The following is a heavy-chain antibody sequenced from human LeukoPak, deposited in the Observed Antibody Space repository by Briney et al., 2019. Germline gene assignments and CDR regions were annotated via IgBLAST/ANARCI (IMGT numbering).Heavy chain of an antibody. CDR1: GYTFTSYG. J-gene: IGHJ3*02. CDR3: AKEEGRWELLQDDAFDI. CDR2: ISAYNGNT. Sequence: ASVKVSCKASGYTFTSYGISWVRQAPGQGLEWMGWISAYNGNTNYAQKLQGRVTITRNTSISTAYMELSSLRSDDTAVYYCAKEEGRWELLQDDAFDIWGQGTMVTVSS. D-gene: IGHD1-26*01. V-gene: IGHV1-18*01.